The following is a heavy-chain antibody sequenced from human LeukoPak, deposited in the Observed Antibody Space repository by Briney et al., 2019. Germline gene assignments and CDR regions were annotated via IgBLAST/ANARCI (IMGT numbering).Heavy chain of an antibody. CDR1: GGTCSSYA. D-gene: IGHD1-26*01. CDR3: ARDYEGAASFDS. Sequence: GASVKVSCKASGGTCSSYAISWVRQAPGQGLEWMGGIIPIFGTANYAQKFQGRVTITADESTSTAYMELSRLRSEDTAVYYCARDYEGAASFDSWGQGTLVTVSS. J-gene: IGHJ4*02. CDR2: IIPIFGTA. V-gene: IGHV1-69*13.